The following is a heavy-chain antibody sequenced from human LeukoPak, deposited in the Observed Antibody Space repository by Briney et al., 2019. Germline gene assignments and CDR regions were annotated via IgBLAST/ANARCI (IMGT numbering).Heavy chain of an antibody. V-gene: IGHV4-34*01. CDR2: INHSGST. D-gene: IGHD3-9*01. CDR3: ARALDISTGTFDY. J-gene: IGHJ4*02. CDR1: GGSFSGYY. Sequence: SEALSLTCAVYGGSFSGYYWSWIRQPPGKGLEWIGEINHSGSTNYNPSLKSRVTISVDTSKSQFSLKLSSVTAADTAVYYCARALDISTGTFDYWGQGTLVTVSS.